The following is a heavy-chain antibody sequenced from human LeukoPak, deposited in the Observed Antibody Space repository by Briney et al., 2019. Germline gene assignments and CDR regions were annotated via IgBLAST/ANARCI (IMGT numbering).Heavy chain of an antibody. CDR2: IIPIFGTA. J-gene: IGHJ4*02. CDR3: AGVVWFGGRAARFDY. Sequence: GSAVNVSCKASGGTFSSYAISWVRQAPGQGLGWMGGIIPIFGTANYAQKFQGRVTFTADESTSTAYLELRSMSPEDTAVYDCAGVVWFGGRAARFDYWGQGTLVTVSS. D-gene: IGHD3-10*01. V-gene: IGHV1-69*01. CDR1: GGTFSSYA.